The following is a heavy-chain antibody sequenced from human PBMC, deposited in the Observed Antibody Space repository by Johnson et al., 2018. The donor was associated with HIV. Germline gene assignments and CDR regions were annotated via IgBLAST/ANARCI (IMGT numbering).Heavy chain of an antibody. Sequence: QVQLVESGGGLVKPGRSLRLSCTASGFTFSDYYMNWIRQAPGKGLEWVSYISSSGSAIYYAGSVKGRFTISRDNAKNSLFLQMNSLRAEDTAVYYCAREMAWEDAFDIWGQGTMVTVSS. CDR3: AREMAWEDAFDI. J-gene: IGHJ3*02. CDR2: ISSSGSAI. CDR1: GFTFSDYY. D-gene: IGHD5-24*01. V-gene: IGHV3-11*04.